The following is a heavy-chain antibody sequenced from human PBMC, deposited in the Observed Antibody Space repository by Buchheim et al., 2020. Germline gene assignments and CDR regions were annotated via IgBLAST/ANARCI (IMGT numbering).Heavy chain of an antibody. CDR1: GFTFEGYG. CDR3: ARDALYYYIMDV. J-gene: IGHJ6*02. CDR2: INCNGGST. Sequence: EVQLVESGGGVVRPGGSLRLSCAASGFTFEGYGMSWVRQAPGKGLEWVSGINCNGGSTGYADSVKGRFTISRDNAKKSLYLQMNSLRAEDTALYHSARDALYYYIMDVWGQGTT. V-gene: IGHV3-20*01.